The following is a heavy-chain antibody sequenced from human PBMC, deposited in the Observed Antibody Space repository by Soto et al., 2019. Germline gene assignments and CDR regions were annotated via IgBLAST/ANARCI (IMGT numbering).Heavy chain of an antibody. CDR2: IIPIFGTA. CDR1: GGTFSSYA. D-gene: IGHD3-16*01. J-gene: IGHJ6*02. CDR3: ARVGDLMSPTEPYYCFGMDV. V-gene: IGHV1-69*01. Sequence: QVQLVQSGAEVKKPGSSVKVSCKASGGTFSSYAISWVRQAPGQGLEWMGGIIPIFGTANYAQKFQGRVTITADESTITAYMELSSLRSEDKAVYYCARVGDLMSPTEPYYCFGMDVWGQGTTVTVSS.